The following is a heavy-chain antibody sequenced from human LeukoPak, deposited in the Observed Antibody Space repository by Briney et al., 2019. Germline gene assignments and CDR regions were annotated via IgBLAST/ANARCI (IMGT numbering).Heavy chain of an antibody. CDR1: GDSVPSNSAA. CDR3: ARDLSTMVRGGGSWYFDL. CDR2: TYYRSKWYN. D-gene: IGHD3-10*01. Sequence: SQTLSLTCAISGDSVPSNSAAWNWIRQSPSRGLEWLGRTYYRSKWYNDYAVSVKSRITINPDTSKNQFSLQLNSVTPEDTAVYYCARDLSTMVRGGGSWYFDLWGRGTLVTVSS. J-gene: IGHJ2*01. V-gene: IGHV6-1*01.